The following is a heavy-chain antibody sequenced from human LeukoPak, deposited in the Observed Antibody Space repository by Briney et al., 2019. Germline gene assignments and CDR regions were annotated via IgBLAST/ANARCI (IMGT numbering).Heavy chain of an antibody. V-gene: IGHV4-30-4*01. CDR2: IYYSGST. CDR1: GDSISSGDYY. J-gene: IGHJ4*02. Sequence: SETLSLTCTVSGDSISSGDYYWSWIRQPPGKGLEWIGYIYYSGSTYYSPSLKSRVTISVDTSKNQFSLKLSSVTAADTAAYYCARGGYGDPFDYWGQGTLVTVSS. CDR3: ARGGYGDPFDY. D-gene: IGHD4-17*01.